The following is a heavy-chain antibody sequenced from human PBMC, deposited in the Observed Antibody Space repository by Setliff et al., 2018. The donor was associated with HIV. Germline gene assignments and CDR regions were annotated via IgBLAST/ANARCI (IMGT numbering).Heavy chain of an antibody. CDR3: ARDSVVKPGGMDV. CDR1: GGSISSGDYY. CDR2: IYYSGST. D-gene: IGHD2-15*01. J-gene: IGHJ6*02. Sequence: PSETLSLTCTVSGGSISSGDYYWSWIRQPPGKGLEWIGYIYYSGSTYYNPSLKSRVTISVDTSKNQFSLKPSSVTAADTAVYYCARDSVVKPGGMDVWGQGTTVTVSS. V-gene: IGHV4-30-4*08.